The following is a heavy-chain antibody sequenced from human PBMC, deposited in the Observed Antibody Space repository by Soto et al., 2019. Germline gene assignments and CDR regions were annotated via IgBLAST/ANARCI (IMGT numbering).Heavy chain of an antibody. CDR1: GYTFTSYA. J-gene: IGHJ5*02. V-gene: IGHV1-3*01. CDR2: INAGNGNT. D-gene: IGHD3-3*01. Sequence: ASVKVSCKASGYTFTSYAMHWVRQAPGQRLEWMGWINAGNGNTKYSQKFQGRVTITRDTSASTAYMELRSLRSEDTAVYYCTRYYDFWSGYPRTYYNWFDPWGQGTLVTVSS. CDR3: TRYYDFWSGYPRTYYNWFDP.